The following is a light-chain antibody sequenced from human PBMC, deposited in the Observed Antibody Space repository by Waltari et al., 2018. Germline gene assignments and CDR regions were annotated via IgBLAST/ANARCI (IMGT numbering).Light chain of an antibody. Sequence: QSALTQPASVSGSPGQSITISCTGTSSDIGSYDLVSWYQQHPGKAPKLMIYDGSKRPSGVSNRCSGAKSGNTASLTISGLQAEDEADYYGCSYAGSGTRFFGGGTKLTVL. V-gene: IGLV2-23*01. CDR1: SSDIGSYDL. J-gene: IGLJ2*01. CDR3: CSYAGSGTRF. CDR2: DGS.